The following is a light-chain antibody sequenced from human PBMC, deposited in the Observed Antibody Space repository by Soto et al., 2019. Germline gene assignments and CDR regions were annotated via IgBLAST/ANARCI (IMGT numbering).Light chain of an antibody. CDR3: QKYNNAPRT. Sequence: DIQMTQSPSSLSASVGDTVTITCRASQGISNYLAWYQQKPEQVPNLLIYAASTLQSGVPSRFSGSGSGTDITLTISSLRPEDVATYYCQKYNNAPRTFGQGTKVEI. J-gene: IGKJ1*01. V-gene: IGKV1-27*01. CDR2: AAS. CDR1: QGISNY.